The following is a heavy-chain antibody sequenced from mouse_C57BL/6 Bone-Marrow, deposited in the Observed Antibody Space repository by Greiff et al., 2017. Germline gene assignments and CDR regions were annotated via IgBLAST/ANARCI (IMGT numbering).Heavy chain of an antibody. V-gene: IGHV5-4*01. CDR2: ISDGGSYT. CDR3: AREGCSLYYAMDY. D-gene: IGHD3-3*01. J-gene: IGHJ4*01. Sequence: EVKLVESGGGLVKPGGSLKLSCAASGFTFSSYAMSWVRQTPEKRLEWVATISDGGSYTYYPDNVKGRFTISRDNAKNNLYLQMSHLKSEDTAMYYCAREGCSLYYAMDYWGQGTSVTVSA. CDR1: GFTFSSYA.